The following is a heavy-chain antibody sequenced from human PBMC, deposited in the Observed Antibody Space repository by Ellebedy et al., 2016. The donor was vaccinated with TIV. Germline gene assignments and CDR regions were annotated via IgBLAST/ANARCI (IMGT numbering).Heavy chain of an antibody. D-gene: IGHD3/OR15-3a*01. CDR2: IFTSGSF. CDR3: TNGRNADAFDI. Sequence: SETLSLXXTVSGGSVSRYFWSWIRQPAGKGLEWIGRIFTSGSFNYNPSLMSRVTMSVVTSKNQISLRLNSVTAADTAVYFCTNGRNADAFDIWGQGTKVTVSS. J-gene: IGHJ3*02. V-gene: IGHV4-4*07. CDR1: GGSVSRYF.